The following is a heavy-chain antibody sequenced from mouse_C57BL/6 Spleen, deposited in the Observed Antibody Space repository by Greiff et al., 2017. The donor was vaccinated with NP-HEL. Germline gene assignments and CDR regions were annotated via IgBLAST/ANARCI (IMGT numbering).Heavy chain of an antibody. J-gene: IGHJ1*03. CDR3: ARVGYYGSSYVGSFDV. CDR2: ISGGGGNT. V-gene: IGHV5-9*01. CDR1: GFTFSSYT. D-gene: IGHD1-1*01. Sequence: EVMLVESGGGLVKPGGSLKLSCAASGFTFSSYTMSWVRQTPEKRLEWVATISGGGGNTYYPDSVKGRFTISRDNAKNTLYLQMSSLRSEDTALYYCARVGYYGSSYVGSFDVWGTGTTVTVSS.